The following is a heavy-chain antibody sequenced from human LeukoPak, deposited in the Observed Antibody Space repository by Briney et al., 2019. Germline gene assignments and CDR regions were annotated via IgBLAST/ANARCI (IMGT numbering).Heavy chain of an antibody. D-gene: IGHD2-2*01. CDR3: ARVPNCSSTSCYLDAFDI. Sequence: PSETLSLTCTVSGGSISSGSYYWSWIRQPAGKGLEWIGRIYTSGSTNYNPSLKSRVTISVDTSKNQFSLKLSSVTAADTAVYYCARVPNCSSTSCYLDAFDIWGQGTMVTVSS. J-gene: IGHJ3*02. CDR1: GGSISSGSYY. V-gene: IGHV4-61*02. CDR2: IYTSGST.